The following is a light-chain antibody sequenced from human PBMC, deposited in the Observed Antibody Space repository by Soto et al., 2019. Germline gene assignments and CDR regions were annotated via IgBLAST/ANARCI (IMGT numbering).Light chain of an antibody. J-gene: IGKJ1*01. Sequence: EIMLTQSPGTLSLSPGERATLSCRASQSVSSSYLAWYQQKPGQAPRLLIYGASSRATGIPDRFSGSGSGTDFTLTISRLEPEDFAVYYYQQYGRSPWTFGQGNKVEIK. CDR1: QSVSSSY. CDR3: QQYGRSPWT. V-gene: IGKV3-20*01. CDR2: GAS.